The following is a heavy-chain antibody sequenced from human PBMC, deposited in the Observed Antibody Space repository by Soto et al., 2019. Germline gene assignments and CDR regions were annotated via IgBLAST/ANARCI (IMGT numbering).Heavy chain of an antibody. Sequence: EVQLLESGGGLVQPGGSLRLSCAASGFTFSTYAMSWVRQAPGKGLEWVATIRGSGGNTHYADSVKGRFTTSRDNSENEVYLQMISLRAEDTAVYYCARVKAQILSSGWYGGDDIWGHGTMVTVSS. D-gene: IGHD6-19*01. CDR1: GFTFSTYA. CDR2: IRGSGGNT. V-gene: IGHV3-23*01. CDR3: ARVKAQILSSGWYGGDDI. J-gene: IGHJ3*02.